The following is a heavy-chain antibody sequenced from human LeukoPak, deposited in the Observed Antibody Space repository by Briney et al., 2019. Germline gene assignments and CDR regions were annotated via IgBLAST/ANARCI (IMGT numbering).Heavy chain of an antibody. CDR3: ASQMADTGGDFDY. CDR2: ISYDGGNK. Sequence: GGSLRLSCAASGSTFNSYAMHWVRQAPGKGLEWVAVISYDGGNKYYADSVKGRFTISRDNSKNTLYLQMNSLRAEDTAVYYCASQMADTGGDFDYWGQGTLVTVSS. J-gene: IGHJ4*02. V-gene: IGHV3-30-3*01. CDR1: GSTFNSYA. D-gene: IGHD5-24*01.